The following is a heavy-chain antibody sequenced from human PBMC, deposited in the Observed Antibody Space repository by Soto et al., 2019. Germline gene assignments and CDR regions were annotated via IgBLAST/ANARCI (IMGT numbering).Heavy chain of an antibody. J-gene: IGHJ5*02. D-gene: IGHD2-15*01. CDR2: INPNSGGT. CDR3: ARDVCSGGSCYGNWFDP. Sequence: ASVKVSCKSSGYTFTAYYVHWVRQAPGQGLEWMGWINPNSGGTNSAQKFQGRVTMTRDTSISTAYMELSRLRYDDTAVYHCARDVCSGGSCYGNWFDPWGQGTLVTVSS. CDR1: GYTFTAYY. V-gene: IGHV1-2*02.